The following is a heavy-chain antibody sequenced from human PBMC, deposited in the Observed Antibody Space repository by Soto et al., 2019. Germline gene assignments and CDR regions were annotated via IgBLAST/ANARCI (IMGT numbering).Heavy chain of an antibody. D-gene: IGHD5-18*01. J-gene: IGHJ4*02. CDR3: AQLNNGDTAMVTSQFDY. Sequence: QVQLVQSGAEVKKPGSSVKVSCKASGGTFSSYAIIWVRQAPGQGLEWMGGIIPIFGTANYAQKFQGRVTITADESTSTAYMELSSLRSEDTAVYYCAQLNNGDTAMVTSQFDYWGQGTLVTVSS. V-gene: IGHV1-69*01. CDR1: GGTFSSYA. CDR2: IIPIFGTA.